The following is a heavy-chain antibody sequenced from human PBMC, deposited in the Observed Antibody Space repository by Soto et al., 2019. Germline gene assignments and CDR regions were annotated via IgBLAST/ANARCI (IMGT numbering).Heavy chain of an antibody. D-gene: IGHD6-19*01. CDR2: IRAYNGYT. Sequence: ASVKVSCKASGYTFTSYGISWVRQAPGQGLEWMGWIRAYNGYTNYAQKFQGRVTITTDTSTSTAYMELRSLISDDTAVYYCARASDGYRSGWYVRYFDYWGQGTLVTVSS. CDR1: GYTFTSYG. J-gene: IGHJ4*02. CDR3: ARASDGYRSGWYVRYFDY. V-gene: IGHV1-18*04.